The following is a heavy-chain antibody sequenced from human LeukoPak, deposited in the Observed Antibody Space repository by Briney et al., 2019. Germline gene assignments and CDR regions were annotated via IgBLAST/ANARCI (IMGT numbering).Heavy chain of an antibody. J-gene: IGHJ5*02. CDR1: GGTFSSYA. D-gene: IGHD3-16*02. V-gene: IGHV1-69*13. CDR3: ARVPLGPPTANWFDP. CDR2: IIPIFGAA. Sequence: GASVKVSCKASGGTFSSYAISWVRQAPGQGLEWMGGIIPIFGAANYAQKFQGRVTITADESTSTAYMELSSLRSEDTAVYYCARVPLGPPTANWFDPWGQGTLVTVSS.